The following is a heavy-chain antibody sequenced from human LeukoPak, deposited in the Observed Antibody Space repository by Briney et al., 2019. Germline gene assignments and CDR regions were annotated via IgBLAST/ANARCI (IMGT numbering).Heavy chain of an antibody. CDR2: IIPIFGTA. D-gene: IGHD4-17*01. V-gene: IGHV1-69*13. CDR1: GGTFSSYA. Sequence: ASVKVSCKASGGTFSSYAISWVRQAPGQGLEWMGGIIPIFGTANYAQKFQGRVTITADESTSTAYMELSSLRSEDTAVYYCARVGHDYGDYGPKGSFDYWGQGTLVTVSS. CDR3: ARVGHDYGDYGPKGSFDY. J-gene: IGHJ4*02.